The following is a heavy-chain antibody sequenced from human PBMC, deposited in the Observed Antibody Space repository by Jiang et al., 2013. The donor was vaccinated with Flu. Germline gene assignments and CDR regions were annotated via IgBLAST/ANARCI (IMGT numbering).Heavy chain of an antibody. CDR1: GGSFNDYY. Sequence: LLKPSETLSLTCTVYGGSFNDYYWTWVRQPPRKGAGSGIGPKSNILGNTNYKPSLKSRVTISVDTSKKQFSLKLNSVTAADTAVYFCARESITGDFD. J-gene: IGHJ4*01. CDR3: ARESITGDFD. D-gene: IGHD1-20*01. CDR2: SNILGNT. V-gene: IGHV4-34*01.